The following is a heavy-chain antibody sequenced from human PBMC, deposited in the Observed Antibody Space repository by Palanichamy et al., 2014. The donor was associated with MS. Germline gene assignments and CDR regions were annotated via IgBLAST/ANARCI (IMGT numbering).Heavy chain of an antibody. CDR2: ISGTGGSA. J-gene: IGHJ3*02. V-gene: IGHV3-23*01. CDR1: GFTFRNYA. D-gene: IGHD4-17*01. CDR3: AKAQYGDHGAFDI. Sequence: VQPGGSLRLSCAASGFTFRNYAMNWVRQAPGKGLEWVSTISGTGGSAYYADSVKGRFTISRDNSKNTLYLQMSSLRADDTAVYYCAKAQYGDHGAFDIWGQGTMVTVSS.